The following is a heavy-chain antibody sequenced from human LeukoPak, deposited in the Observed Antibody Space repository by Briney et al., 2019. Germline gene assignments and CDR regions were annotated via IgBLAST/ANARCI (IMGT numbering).Heavy chain of an antibody. CDR2: IYYSGTT. V-gene: IGHV4-39*01. CDR3: ARPKIGATGVLDY. D-gene: IGHD5-12*01. J-gene: IGHJ4*02. Sequence: SETLSLACAVSGDSISSNYYYWGWIRQPPGKGLEWIGAIYYSGTTYFNPALQSRLTISIDKSNNQFSLNLRSVTVADTAVYYCARPKIGATGVLDYWGQGALVTVSS. CDR1: GDSISSNYYY.